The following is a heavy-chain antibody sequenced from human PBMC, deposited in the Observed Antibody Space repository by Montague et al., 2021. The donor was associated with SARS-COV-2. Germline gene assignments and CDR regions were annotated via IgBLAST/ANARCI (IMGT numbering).Heavy chain of an antibody. D-gene: IGHD2-15*01. Sequence: TLSLTCTVSGGSIRSSGYYWTWIRQHPGKGLESIGYIYYSGTTYYNPSLESRLSISVHTSKNQFSLKLSSVTAADSAVYYCASGVRVISLWYFDAWGQGTLVTVSS. V-gene: IGHV4-31*03. CDR1: GGSIRSSGYY. CDR2: IYYSGTT. J-gene: IGHJ4*02. CDR3: ASGVRVISLWYFDA.